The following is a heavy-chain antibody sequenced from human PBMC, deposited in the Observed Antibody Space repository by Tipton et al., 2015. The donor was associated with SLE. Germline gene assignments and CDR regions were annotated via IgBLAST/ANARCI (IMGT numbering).Heavy chain of an antibody. V-gene: IGHV3-53*01. Sequence: GSLRLSCAASGFTVSSNYMSWVRQAPGKGLEWVSVIYSGGSTYYADSVKGRFTITRDNSKNTLYLQMNSLRAEDTAVYYCARYPHDYSNYSSDYWGQGTLVTVSS. J-gene: IGHJ4*02. D-gene: IGHD4-11*01. CDR2: IYSGGST. CDR1: GFTVSSNY. CDR3: ARYPHDYSNYSSDY.